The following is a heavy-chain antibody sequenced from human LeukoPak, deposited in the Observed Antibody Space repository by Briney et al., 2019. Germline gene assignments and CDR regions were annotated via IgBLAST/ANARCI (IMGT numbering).Heavy chain of an antibody. CDR2: IKQDGSEK. CDR1: GFTFSSYW. J-gene: IGHJ4*02. V-gene: IGHV3-7*01. D-gene: IGHD6-19*01. Sequence: PGGSLRPSCAASGFTFSSYWMSWVRQAPGKGLEWVANIKQDGSEKYYVDSVKGRFTISRDNAKNSLYLQMNSLRAEDTAVYYCARDLYSSGWYIGFDYWGQGTLVTVSS. CDR3: ARDLYSSGWYIGFDY.